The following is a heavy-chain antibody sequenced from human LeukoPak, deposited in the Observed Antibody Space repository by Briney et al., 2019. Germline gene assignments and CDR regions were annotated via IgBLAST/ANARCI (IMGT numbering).Heavy chain of an antibody. V-gene: IGHV3-66*01. CDR1: GFTVSSNY. CDR3: ARMGVDYGDYGWFDP. J-gene: IGHJ5*02. CDR2: IYSGGST. D-gene: IGHD4-17*01. Sequence: PGGSLRLSCAASGFTVSSNYMSWVRQAPGKGLEWVSVIYSGGSTYYADSVKGRFTISRDNSKNTLYLQMNSLRAEDTAVYYCARMGVDYGDYGWFDPWGQGTLVTVSS.